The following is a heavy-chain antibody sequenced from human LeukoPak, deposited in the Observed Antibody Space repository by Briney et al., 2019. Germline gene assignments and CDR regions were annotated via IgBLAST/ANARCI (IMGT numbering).Heavy chain of an antibody. CDR3: AKDGGNYYDTAGNHLMRSYMDV. Sequence: GGSLRLSCAACGFTFSSYTMNWVRQAPGKGGEGVSSITNSSSYIYYADSVKGRFTISRDNARNSLYLQMNSLRAEDTAAYYCAKDGGNYYDTAGNHLMRSYMDVWGKGTTVTVSS. CDR2: ITNSSSYI. D-gene: IGHD3-22*01. J-gene: IGHJ6*04. CDR1: GFTFSSYT. V-gene: IGHV3-21*01.